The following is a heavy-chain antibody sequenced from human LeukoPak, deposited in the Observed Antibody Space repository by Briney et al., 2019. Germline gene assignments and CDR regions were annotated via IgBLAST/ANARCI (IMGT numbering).Heavy chain of an antibody. CDR2: IDSSGSDI. Sequence: GGSLRLSCAASGFTFNNYEMNWVRQAPGKGLEWVSYIDSSGSDIYYEDSVKGRFTISRDNAKNSVYLQMDSLRADDTAVYYCARSESGLGYCSGGNCYSFDDWDQGTLVTVSP. D-gene: IGHD2-15*01. CDR1: GFTFNNYE. CDR3: ARSESGLGYCSGGNCYSFDD. V-gene: IGHV3-48*03. J-gene: IGHJ4*02.